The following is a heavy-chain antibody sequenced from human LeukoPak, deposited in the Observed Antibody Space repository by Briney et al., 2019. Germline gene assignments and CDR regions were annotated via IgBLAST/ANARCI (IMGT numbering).Heavy chain of an antibody. J-gene: IGHJ3*02. CDR2: IIPIFGTA. V-gene: IGHV1-69*05. CDR3: ARDRSPNYDSSGYEGDAFDI. Sequence: GSSVKVSCKASGGTFSSYAISWVRQAPGQGLEWMGGIIPIFGTANYAQKFQGRVTITTDESTSTAYMELSSLRSEDTAVYYCARDRSPNYDSSGYEGDAFDIWGQGTMVTVSS. D-gene: IGHD3-22*01. CDR1: GGTFSSYA.